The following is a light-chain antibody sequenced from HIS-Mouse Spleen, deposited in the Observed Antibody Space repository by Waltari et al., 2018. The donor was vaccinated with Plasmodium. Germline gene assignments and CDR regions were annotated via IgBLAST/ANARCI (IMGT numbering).Light chain of an antibody. CDR3: SSYTSSSTLVV. Sequence: QSALTQPASVSGSPGQSITISCTGTSSDVGGYKYVSCYQPHPGKAPKLMIYDVSNRPSGVSNRFSGSKSGNTASLTISGLQAEDEADYYCSSYTSSSTLVVFGGGTKLTVL. CDR2: DVS. V-gene: IGLV2-14*03. J-gene: IGLJ2*01. CDR1: SSDVGGYKY.